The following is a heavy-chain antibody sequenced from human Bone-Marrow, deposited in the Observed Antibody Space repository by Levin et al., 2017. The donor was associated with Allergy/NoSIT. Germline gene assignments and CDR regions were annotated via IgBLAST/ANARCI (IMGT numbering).Heavy chain of an antibody. V-gene: IGHV1-69*13. J-gene: IGHJ5*02. Sequence: ASVKVSCKVSGGPFSSYTISWVRQAPGQSLEWMGGIIPMFGTTNYARKFQGRVTITADESTSTVQMEVTSLTSDDTAVYFCAGDWAAAGTGWFGPWGQGTLVTVSS. CDR1: GGPFSSYT. D-gene: IGHD6-13*01. CDR3: AGDWAAAGTGWFGP. CDR2: IIPMFGTT.